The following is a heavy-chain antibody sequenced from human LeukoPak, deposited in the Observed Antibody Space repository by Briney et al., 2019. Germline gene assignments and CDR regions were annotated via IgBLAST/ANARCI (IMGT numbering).Heavy chain of an antibody. D-gene: IGHD4-23*01. V-gene: IGHV4-4*09. CDR3: AKLETDAFDI. CDR1: GGSISSYY. Sequence: SETLSLTCTVSGGSISSYYWSWIRQPPGKGLEWIGYIYTSGSTNYNPSLKSRVTISVDTSKNQFSLKLSSATAADTAVYYCAKLETDAFDIWGQGTMVTVSS. CDR2: IYTSGST. J-gene: IGHJ3*02.